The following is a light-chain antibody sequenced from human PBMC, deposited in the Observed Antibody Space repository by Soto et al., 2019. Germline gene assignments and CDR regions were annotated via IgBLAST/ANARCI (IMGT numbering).Light chain of an antibody. J-gene: IGKJ1*01. CDR1: QSISSY. Sequence: AIRLTQSPPSLSASPGERGTITCRASQSISSYLAWYQQKPGKAPKLLIYTASTLQSGVPSRFSGSGSGTDFTLTITSLQPEDFATYYCQQYNSYPRTFGQGTKVEIK. CDR3: QQYNSYPRT. CDR2: TAS. V-gene: IGKV1-8*01.